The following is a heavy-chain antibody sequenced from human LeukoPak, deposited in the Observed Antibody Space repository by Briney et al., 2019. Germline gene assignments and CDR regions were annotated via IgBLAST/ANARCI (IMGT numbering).Heavy chain of an antibody. CDR3: ARDEGWLQLD. CDR2: IKQDGSEK. V-gene: IGHV3-7*01. J-gene: IGHJ3*01. CDR1: GFIFTNAW. Sequence: GGSLRLSCGASGFIFTNAWMSWVRQAPGKGLEWVANIKQDGSEKYYVDSVKGRFTISRDNAKNSLYLQMNSLRAEDTAVYYCARDEGWLQLDWGQGTMVTVSS. D-gene: IGHD5-24*01.